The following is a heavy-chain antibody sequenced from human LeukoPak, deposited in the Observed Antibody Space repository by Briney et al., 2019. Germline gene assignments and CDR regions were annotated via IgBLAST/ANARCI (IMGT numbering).Heavy chain of an antibody. J-gene: IGHJ4*02. V-gene: IGHV3-74*01. Sequence: GGSLRLSCEVSGFTFGDYWMHWVRQPPGKGLVWVSRINGDERSRAYADSVKGRFTISRENSKNTLYLQMDSLRVEDTGTYYCARDRAERNWTYHTLFDSWGQGTPVTVSS. CDR1: GFTFGDYW. CDR2: INGDERSR. CDR3: ARDRAERNWTYHTLFDS. D-gene: IGHD1-7*01.